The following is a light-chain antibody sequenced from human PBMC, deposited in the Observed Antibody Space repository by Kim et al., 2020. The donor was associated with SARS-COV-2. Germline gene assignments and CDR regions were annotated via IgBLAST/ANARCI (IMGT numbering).Light chain of an antibody. J-gene: IGKJ1*01. CDR2: QAS. CDR3: QQHYRYPRT. V-gene: IGKV1-5*03. Sequence: ASVGDRVTITCRASQSLSTWLAWYQQRPGKAPNLLIYQASTLESGVPSRFSGSGSGTEFTLTISSLQPDDFATYFCQQHYRYPRTFGQGTKVDIK. CDR1: QSLSTW.